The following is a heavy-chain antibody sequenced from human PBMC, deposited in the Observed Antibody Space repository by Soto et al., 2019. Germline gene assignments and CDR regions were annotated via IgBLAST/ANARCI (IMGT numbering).Heavy chain of an antibody. V-gene: IGHV3-21*01. CDR3: ARDLGPLGIFEFRFDP. J-gene: IGHJ5*02. CDR1: GFTFSSYS. CDR2: ISSSISYI. Sequence: EVQLVESGGGLVKPGGSLRLSCAASGFTFSSYSMNWVRQAPGKGLEWISSISSSISYIYYADSVKGRFTISRDNAKNSLSLQMNSLRAEDTAVYYCARDLGPLGIFEFRFDPWGQGTLVTVSS. D-gene: IGHD3-3*01.